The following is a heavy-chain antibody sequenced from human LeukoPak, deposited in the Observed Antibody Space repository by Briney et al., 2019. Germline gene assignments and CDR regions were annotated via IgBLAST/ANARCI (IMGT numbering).Heavy chain of an antibody. D-gene: IGHD2-21*01. V-gene: IGHV3-23*01. CDR1: GFTLRNYA. J-gene: IGHJ4*02. CDR3: AKHESIVTPFDY. CDR2: ISGGGGNT. Sequence: PGGSLRLSCAAAGFTLRNYAINGVRQAPGKGLEWVSGISGGGGNTYYADSVKGRFTISRDNSTSMLYLQMDSLRAEDTAVYYCAKHESIVTPFDYWGQGTLATVPS.